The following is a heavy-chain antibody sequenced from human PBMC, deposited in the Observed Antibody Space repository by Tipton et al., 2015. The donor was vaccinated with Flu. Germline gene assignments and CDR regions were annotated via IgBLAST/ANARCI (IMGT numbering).Heavy chain of an antibody. D-gene: IGHD6-6*01. CDR3: ARERSRSASLHDAFDI. V-gene: IGHV1-69*01. Sequence: QVQLVQSGAEVKKPGSSVKVSCKASGGTFSSYAISWVRQAPGQGLEWMGGIIPIFGTANYAQKFQGRVTITADESTSIAYMELSSLRSEDTAVYYCARERSRSASLHDAFDIWGQGTMVTVSS. CDR2: IIPIFGTA. J-gene: IGHJ3*02. CDR1: GGTFSSYA.